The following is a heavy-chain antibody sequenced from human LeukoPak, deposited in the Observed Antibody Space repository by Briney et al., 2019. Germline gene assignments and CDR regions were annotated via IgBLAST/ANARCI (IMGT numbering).Heavy chain of an antibody. J-gene: IGHJ3*02. V-gene: IGHV3-30-3*01. Sequence: RTGGSLRLSCAASGFIFKNYLMHWLRQAPGKGLEWVTLISYDGSGKYSADSVRGRFTISRDNSKNTLFLQMSSLRPEDTAVYYCARGREWKDDAFDIWGQGTMVTVSS. CDR1: GFIFKNYL. D-gene: IGHD1-1*01. CDR2: ISYDGSGK. CDR3: ARGREWKDDAFDI.